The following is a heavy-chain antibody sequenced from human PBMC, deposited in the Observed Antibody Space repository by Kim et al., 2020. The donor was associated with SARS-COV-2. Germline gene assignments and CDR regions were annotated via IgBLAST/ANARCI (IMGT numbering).Heavy chain of an antibody. Sequence: SVKVSCKASGGTFSSYAISWVRQAPGQGLEWMGGIIPIFGTANYAQKFQGRVTITADESTSTAYMELSSLRSEDTAVYYCARDLGGGSSSRRGRTNWFDPWGQGTLVTVSS. V-gene: IGHV1-69*13. CDR3: ARDLGGGSSSRRGRTNWFDP. CDR1: GGTFSSYA. D-gene: IGHD6-13*01. J-gene: IGHJ5*02. CDR2: IIPIFGTA.